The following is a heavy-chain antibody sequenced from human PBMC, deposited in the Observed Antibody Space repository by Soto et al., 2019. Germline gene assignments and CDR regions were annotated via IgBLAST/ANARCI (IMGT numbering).Heavy chain of an antibody. Sequence: PSETLSLTCSVSGASVTSSTYYWGWLRQPPGKGLEWIGYTYYSGSTRYSPSLKSRVTISIDTSKNQFSLILSSVTAADTAVYYCARGAAYDFWSGYYNYWGQGTLVTVS. J-gene: IGHJ4*02. D-gene: IGHD3-3*01. V-gene: IGHV4-61*01. CDR2: TYYSGST. CDR3: ARGAAYDFWSGYYNY. CDR1: GASVTSSTYY.